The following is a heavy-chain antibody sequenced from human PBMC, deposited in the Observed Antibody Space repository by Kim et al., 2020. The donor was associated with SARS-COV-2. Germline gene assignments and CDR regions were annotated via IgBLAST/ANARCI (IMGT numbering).Heavy chain of an antibody. V-gene: IGHV3-74*01. Sequence: AASLKGRFTISRDNDKNTLYLQMNSLRAEDTAVYYCARVAGGSSPYYFDYWGQGTLVTVSS. J-gene: IGHJ4*02. D-gene: IGHD1-26*01. CDR3: ARVAGGSSPYYFDY.